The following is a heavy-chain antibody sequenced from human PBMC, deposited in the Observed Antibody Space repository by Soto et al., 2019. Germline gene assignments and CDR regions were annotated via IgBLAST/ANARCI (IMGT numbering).Heavy chain of an antibody. V-gene: IGHV4-61*01. Sequence: SETLSLTCTVSGGSVSSGSYYWSWIRQPPGKGLEWIGYIYYSGSTNYNPSLKSRVTISVDTSKNQFSLKLSSVTAADTAVYYCARATSGYCISTSCNSPYYYGMDVWGQGTTVTVSS. J-gene: IGHJ6*02. D-gene: IGHD2-2*01. CDR2: IYYSGST. CDR3: ARATSGYCISTSCNSPYYYGMDV. CDR1: GGSVSSGSYY.